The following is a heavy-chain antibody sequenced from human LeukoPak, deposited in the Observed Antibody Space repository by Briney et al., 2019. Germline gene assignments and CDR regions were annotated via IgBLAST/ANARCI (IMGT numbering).Heavy chain of an antibody. CDR3: ARDGPLLRYFDWLPVDYYYGMDV. Sequence: ASVKVSCKASGYNFTSYGISWVRQAPGQGLEWMGWISAYNGNTNYAQKLQGRVTMTTDTSTSTAYMELRSLRSDDTAVYYCARDGPLLRYFDWLPVDYYYGMDVWGQGTTVTVSS. J-gene: IGHJ6*02. V-gene: IGHV1-18*01. CDR2: ISAYNGNT. D-gene: IGHD3-9*01. CDR1: GYNFTSYG.